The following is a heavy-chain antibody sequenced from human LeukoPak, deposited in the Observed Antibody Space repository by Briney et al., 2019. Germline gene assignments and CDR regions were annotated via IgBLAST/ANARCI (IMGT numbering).Heavy chain of an antibody. CDR3: ARYPSELSRRNYAFDI. J-gene: IGHJ3*02. CDR1: GGTFSSYT. Sequence: GASVKVSCKASGGTFSSYTISWVRQAPGQGLEWMGRIIPILGIANYAQKFQGRVTITADKSTSTAYMELSSLRSEDTAVYYCARYPSELSRRNYAFDIWGQGTMVTVSS. D-gene: IGHD6-13*01. CDR2: IIPILGIA. V-gene: IGHV1-69*02.